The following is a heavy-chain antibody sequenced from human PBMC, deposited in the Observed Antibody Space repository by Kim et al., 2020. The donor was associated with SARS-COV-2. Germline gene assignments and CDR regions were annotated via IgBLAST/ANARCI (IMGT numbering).Heavy chain of an antibody. V-gene: IGHV2-70*01. Sequence: SGPTLVKPTQTLTLTCTFSGFSLTTSGMCVNWIRQPPGKALEWLALIEWDDDKYYNTSLKTRLTISKDTSKNQVVLTMTNMDPVDTATYYCARYNRNYGIVDVWGQGTAVTVSS. CDR3: ARYNRNYGIVDV. D-gene: IGHD1-7*01. J-gene: IGHJ6*02. CDR1: GFSLTTSGMC. CDR2: IEWDDDK.